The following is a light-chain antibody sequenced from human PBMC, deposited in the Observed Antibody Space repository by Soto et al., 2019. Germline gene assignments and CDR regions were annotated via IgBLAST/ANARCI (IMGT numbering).Light chain of an antibody. CDR3: QQYYSTPQT. Sequence: DIVMTQSPDSLAVSLGERATINCKSSQSVLYSSNNKNYLAWYQQKPGQPPKLLIYWASTRESGVPDRFSGSGSGTDFTLTIGSLQAEDVAVYYCQQYYSTPQTFGQGTKVEI. CDR2: WAS. CDR1: QSVLYSSNNKNY. J-gene: IGKJ1*01. V-gene: IGKV4-1*01.